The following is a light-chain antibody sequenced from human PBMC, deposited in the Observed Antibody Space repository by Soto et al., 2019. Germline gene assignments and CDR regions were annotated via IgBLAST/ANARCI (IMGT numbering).Light chain of an antibody. J-gene: IGLJ2*01. CDR1: SSDVGGYNH. V-gene: IGLV2-14*01. Sequence: QSALTQPASVSGSPGQSITISCTGTSSDVGGYNHVSWYQHSPGKAPKLILFAVSDRPSGVSHRFSGSKSGNTASLTISGLQADDESDYYCCSYTSLSTVVFGGGTKLTVL. CDR3: CSYTSLSTVV. CDR2: AVS.